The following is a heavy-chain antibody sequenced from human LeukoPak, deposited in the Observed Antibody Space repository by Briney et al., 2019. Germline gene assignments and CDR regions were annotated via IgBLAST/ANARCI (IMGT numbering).Heavy chain of an antibody. Sequence: PSETLSLTCTVSGGSFSSRPYYWSWIRQPAGKGLEWIGRIYTSGDTDYNPSLKSRVSISVDTSKNQFSLKLSSLTASDTAVYYCARGLTNVDAFDIWGQGTMVTVSS. J-gene: IGHJ3*02. CDR2: IYTSGDT. V-gene: IGHV4-61*02. CDR3: ARGLTNVDAFDI. D-gene: IGHD2-2*01. CDR1: GGSFSSRPYY.